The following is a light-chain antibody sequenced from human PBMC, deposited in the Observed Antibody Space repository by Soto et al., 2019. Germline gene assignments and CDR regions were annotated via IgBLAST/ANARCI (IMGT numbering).Light chain of an antibody. Sequence: DIQMTQSPSSLSASVGDRITITCQASQDIGNYLNWYQQKPGKAPKLLIYDASALESGVPSRFSGSGSGTDFTFTISSLQPEDFATYYCQQYNNVPITFGQGTRLEI. CDR3: QQYNNVPIT. CDR2: DAS. V-gene: IGKV1-33*01. CDR1: QDIGNY. J-gene: IGKJ5*01.